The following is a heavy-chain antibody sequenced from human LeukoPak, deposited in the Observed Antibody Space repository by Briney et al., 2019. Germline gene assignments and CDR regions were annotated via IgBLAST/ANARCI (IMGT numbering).Heavy chain of an antibody. CDR1: GFRLGDYA. V-gene: IGHV3-9*01. Sequence: GGSLRLSCAASGFRLGDYAMHWVRQAPGKGLEWVSGITWNSGEIGYAGSVKGRFTVSRDNAKNSLHLQMNSLTYDDTALYYCTRDISGGYFNWFDPWGQGTLVFVSS. D-gene: IGHD2-15*01. CDR2: ITWNSGEI. CDR3: TRDISGGYFNWFDP. J-gene: IGHJ5*02.